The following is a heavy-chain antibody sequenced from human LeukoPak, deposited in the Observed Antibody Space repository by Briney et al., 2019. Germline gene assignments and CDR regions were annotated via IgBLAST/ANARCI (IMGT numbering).Heavy chain of an antibody. CDR3: SSGGYCSSTSCYGFAFDI. D-gene: IGHD2-2*01. Sequence: GASVKVSCKASGYTFTSYYMHWVRQAPGQGLEWMGIINPSGGSTSYAQKFQGRVTMTRDTSTSTVYMELSSLRSEDTAEYYCSSGGYCSSTSCYGFAFDIWGQGTMVTVSS. CDR1: GYTFTSYY. V-gene: IGHV1-46*03. J-gene: IGHJ3*02. CDR2: INPSGGST.